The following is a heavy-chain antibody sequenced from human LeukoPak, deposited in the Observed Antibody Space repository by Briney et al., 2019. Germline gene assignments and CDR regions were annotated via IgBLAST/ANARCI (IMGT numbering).Heavy chain of an antibody. V-gene: IGHV3-23*01. J-gene: IGHJ4*02. CDR2: ISGRGGST. CDR1: GFTFSSYA. Sequence: GGSLRLSCAASGFTFSSYAMSWVRQAPGKGLEWVSAISGRGGSTYYADSVKGRFTISRDNSKNTLYLQMNSLRAEDTAVYYCAKRWDSSGWYGNFDYWGQGTLVTVSS. D-gene: IGHD6-19*01. CDR3: AKRWDSSGWYGNFDY.